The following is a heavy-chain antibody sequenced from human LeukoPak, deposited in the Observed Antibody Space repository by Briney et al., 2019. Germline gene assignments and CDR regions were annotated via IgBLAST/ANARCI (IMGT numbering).Heavy chain of an antibody. Sequence: SETLSLTCTVSGGSVSSGSYYWGWIRRPPGKGLEWIANMYYSGSTNYNPSLKSRVTISVNTSKNQFSLRLSSVTAADTAVYYCARDIYGYSDYWGQGTLVTVSS. CDR2: MYYSGST. D-gene: IGHD5-18*01. J-gene: IGHJ4*02. CDR1: GGSVSSGSYY. CDR3: ARDIYGYSDY. V-gene: IGHV4-61*01.